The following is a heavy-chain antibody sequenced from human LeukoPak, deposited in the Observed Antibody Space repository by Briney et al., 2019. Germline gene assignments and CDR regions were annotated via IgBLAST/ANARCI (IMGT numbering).Heavy chain of an antibody. Sequence: GGSLRLSCAASGFTFSSYAMSWVRQAPGKGLVWVSRINSGGSGTSYADSVEGRFTISRDNAKNTLYLQMNSLRAEDTAVYYCATSLGPLTEYWGQGTLVTVSS. J-gene: IGHJ4*02. CDR3: ATSLGPLTEY. D-gene: IGHD7-27*01. CDR1: GFTFSSYA. V-gene: IGHV3-74*01. CDR2: INSGGSGT.